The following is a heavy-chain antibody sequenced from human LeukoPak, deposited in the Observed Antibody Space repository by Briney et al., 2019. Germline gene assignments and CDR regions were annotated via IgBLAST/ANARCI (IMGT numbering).Heavy chain of an antibody. V-gene: IGHV4-4*02. CDR1: GGSISSSNW. D-gene: IGHD2-15*01. CDR3: ARDGIGYCSGGSCYGPRGRAFDI. Sequence: SETLSLTCAVSGGSISSSNWWSWVRQPPGKGLEWIGEIYHSGSTNYNPSPKSRVTISVDKSKNQFSLKLSSVTAADTAVYYCARDGIGYCSGGSCYGPRGRAFDIWGQGTMVTVSS. J-gene: IGHJ3*02. CDR2: IYHSGST.